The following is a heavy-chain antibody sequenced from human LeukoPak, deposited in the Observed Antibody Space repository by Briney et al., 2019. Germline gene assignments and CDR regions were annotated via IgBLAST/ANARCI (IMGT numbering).Heavy chain of an antibody. J-gene: IGHJ4*02. CDR1: GYTXTSYG. CDR2: ISVYNGNT. CDR3: AGGVTMVRGAQPGGY. Sequence: ASVKVSCKASGYTXTSYGISWVRQAPGQGLEWMGWISVYNGNTNYAQKPPGRVTMTTDTSTSRAYMELRSLRSDDTAVYYCAGGVTMVRGAQPGGYWGQGTLVTVSS. D-gene: IGHD3-10*01. V-gene: IGHV1-18*01.